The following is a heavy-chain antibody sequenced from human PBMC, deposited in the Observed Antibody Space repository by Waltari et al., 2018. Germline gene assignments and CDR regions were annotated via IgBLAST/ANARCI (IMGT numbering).Heavy chain of an antibody. Sequence: EVQLVESGGGLVQPGGSLRLSCAASGFTFICNWMHWVRQAPGKGLVWVSRINTGGSTTNYADSVKGRFTISRDNAKNTVDLQINSLRAEDTAVYYCARGKKDGWYLDLWGRGSLVTVSS. CDR1: GFTFICNW. CDR3: ARGKKDGWYLDL. V-gene: IGHV3-74*01. J-gene: IGHJ2*01. CDR2: INTGGSTT.